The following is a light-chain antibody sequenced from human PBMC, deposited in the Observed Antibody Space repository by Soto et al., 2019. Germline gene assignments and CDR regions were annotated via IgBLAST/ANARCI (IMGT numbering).Light chain of an antibody. V-gene: IGKV3-20*01. CDR1: QNINSDY. CDR3: QQYGSSTYT. Sequence: EVGLSQSACTLSLSKGERATLSCRASQNINSDYFAWYQQKPGQAPRLLIYGASIRSTGVPDRFSGSGSGTEFTLTISRLEPEDFAVYYCQQYGSSTYTLGQGTKVAIK. J-gene: IGKJ2*01. CDR2: GAS.